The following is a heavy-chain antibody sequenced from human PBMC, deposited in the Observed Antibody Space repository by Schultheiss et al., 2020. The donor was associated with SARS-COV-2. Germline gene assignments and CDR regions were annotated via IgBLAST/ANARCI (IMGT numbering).Heavy chain of an antibody. D-gene: IGHD6-19*01. V-gene: IGHV3-23*01. CDR3: TTREWLVRENYFDY. CDR2: ISGSGGST. CDR1: GFTFSSYA. Sequence: GGSLRLSCAASGFTFSSYAMSWVRQAPGKGLEWVSAISGSGGSTYYADSVKGRFTISRDNSKNTLYLQMNSLKTEDTAVYYCTTREWLVRENYFDYWGQGTLVTVSS. J-gene: IGHJ4*02.